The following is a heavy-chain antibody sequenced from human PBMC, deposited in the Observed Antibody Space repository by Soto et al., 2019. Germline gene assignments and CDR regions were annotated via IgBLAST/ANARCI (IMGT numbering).Heavy chain of an antibody. CDR2: ISSSSSYI. CDR3: ARDKKPFLAWFGEFNWFDP. V-gene: IGHV3-21*01. D-gene: IGHD3-10*01. Sequence: GGSLRLSSAASGFTFSSYSMNCVRQAPAKGLEWVSSISSSSSYIYYADSVKGRFTISRDNAKNSLYLQMNSLRAEDTAVYYCARDKKPFLAWFGEFNWFDPWGQGTLVTVSS. J-gene: IGHJ5*02. CDR1: GFTFSSYS.